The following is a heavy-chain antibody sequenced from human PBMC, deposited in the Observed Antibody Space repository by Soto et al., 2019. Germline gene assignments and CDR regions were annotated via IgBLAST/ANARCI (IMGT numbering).Heavy chain of an antibody. Sequence: GGSLRLSCAASGFTFSSYAMSWVRQAPGKGLEWVSAISGSGGSTYYADSVKGRFTISRDNSKNTLYLQMNSLRAEDTAVYYCAKGSHDYGDYIVDSKFGPPNGFYYFDYWGQGTLVTVSS. D-gene: IGHD4-17*01. CDR3: AKGSHDYGDYIVDSKFGPPNGFYYFDY. V-gene: IGHV3-23*01. CDR2: ISGSGGST. CDR1: GFTFSSYA. J-gene: IGHJ4*02.